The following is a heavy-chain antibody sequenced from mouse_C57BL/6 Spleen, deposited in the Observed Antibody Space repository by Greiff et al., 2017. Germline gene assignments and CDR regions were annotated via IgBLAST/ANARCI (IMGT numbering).Heavy chain of an antibody. CDR1: GYTFTSYW. CDR2: IHPNSGST. J-gene: IGHJ2*01. V-gene: IGHV1-64*01. D-gene: IGHD2-4*01. Sequence: VQLQQPGAELVKPGASVKLSCKASGYTFTSYWMHWVKQRPGQGLEWIGMIHPNSGSTNYNEKFKSKATLTVDKSSSTAYMQLSSLTSEDSAVYYCARKVDDYGFDYWGQGTTLTVSS. CDR3: ARKVDDYGFDY.